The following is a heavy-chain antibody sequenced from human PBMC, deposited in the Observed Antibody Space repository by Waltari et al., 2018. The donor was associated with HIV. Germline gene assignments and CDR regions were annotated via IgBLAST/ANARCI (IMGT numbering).Heavy chain of an antibody. Sequence: QLHLQESGPGLVTPSETLSLTCTVSGGSINTSSYYWGWIRQPPGKGLEWIGSISYSGSTYYNPSLKSRVTISVDTSKSQLSLNLRSVTAPDTAVYYCAIHSLLRGVPLGGWFDPWGQGTLVTVSS. J-gene: IGHJ5*02. CDR1: GGSINTSSYY. CDR2: ISYSGST. D-gene: IGHD3-10*01. V-gene: IGHV4-39*01. CDR3: AIHSLLRGVPLGGWFDP.